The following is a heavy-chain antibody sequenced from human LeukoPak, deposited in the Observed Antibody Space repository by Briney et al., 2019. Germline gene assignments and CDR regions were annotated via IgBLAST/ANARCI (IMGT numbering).Heavy chain of an antibody. J-gene: IGHJ4*02. D-gene: IGHD2-2*01. CDR2: ISSSSHSTI. CDR3: ARDGGLAAVQLPSSTFDY. Sequence: PGGSLRLSCAASGFTFGDYYMSWIRQAPGKGLEWVSYISSSSHSTIHYVDSVKGRFTISRDNAKNSLYLQMNSLRAEDTAVYYCARDGGLAAVQLPSSTFDYWGQGTLVTVSS. CDR1: GFTFGDYY. V-gene: IGHV3-11*06.